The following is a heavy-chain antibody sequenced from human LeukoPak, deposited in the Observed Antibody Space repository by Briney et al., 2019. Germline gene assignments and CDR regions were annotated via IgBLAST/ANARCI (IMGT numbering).Heavy chain of an antibody. CDR1: GGSFSGYY. CDR3: AREYSNSGYDVRGWFDP. J-gene: IGHJ5*02. Sequence: SETLSLTCAVYGGSFSGYYWSWIRQPPGKGLEWIGEINHSGSTNYNPSLKSRVTISVDTTKNQFSLKLSSVTAADTAVYYCAREYSNSGYDVRGWFDPWGQGTLVIVSS. CDR2: INHSGST. D-gene: IGHD6-13*01. V-gene: IGHV4-34*01.